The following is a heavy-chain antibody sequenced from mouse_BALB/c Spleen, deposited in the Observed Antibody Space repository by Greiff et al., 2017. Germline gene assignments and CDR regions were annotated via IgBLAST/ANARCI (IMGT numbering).Heavy chain of an antibody. Sequence: QVQLQQSGAELAKPGASVKMSCKASGYTFTSYWMPWVKQRPGQGLEWIGYINPSTGYTEYNQKFKDKATLTADKSSSTAYMQLSSLTSEDSAVYYCARLGAKYGNYGYAMDYWGQGTSVTVSS. CDR1: GYTFTSYW. CDR3: ARLGAKYGNYGYAMDY. CDR2: INPSTGYT. D-gene: IGHD2-10*02. J-gene: IGHJ4*01. V-gene: IGHV1-7*01.